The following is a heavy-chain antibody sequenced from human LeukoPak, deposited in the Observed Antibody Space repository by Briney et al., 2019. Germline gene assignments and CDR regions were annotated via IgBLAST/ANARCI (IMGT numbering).Heavy chain of an antibody. J-gene: IGHJ5*02. D-gene: IGHD2-2*02. V-gene: IGHV1-69*05. CDR2: IIPIFGTA. Sequence: SVKVSCKASGGTFSSYAISWVRQAPGQGLEWMGGIIPIFGTANYAQKFQGRVTITTDESTSTAYMELSSLRSEDTAVYYCARGYCSSTSCYKGGIWFDPWGQGTLVTVSS. CDR1: GGTFSSYA. CDR3: ARGYCSSTSCYKGGIWFDP.